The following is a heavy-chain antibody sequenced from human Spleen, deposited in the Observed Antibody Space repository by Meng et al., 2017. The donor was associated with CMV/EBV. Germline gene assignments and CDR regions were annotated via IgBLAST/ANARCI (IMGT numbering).Heavy chain of an antibody. Sequence: KASGYTFDSFSISWVRQAPGQGLEWMGWISTYSGNTNYAQSLHDRVTLTTDTSTTTAYMDLRSLTSEDTAIYYCVRDAYGGNGAFDYWGQGTLVTVSS. D-gene: IGHD4-23*01. CDR2: ISTYSGNT. V-gene: IGHV1-18*01. CDR1: GYTFDSFS. CDR3: VRDAYGGNGAFDY. J-gene: IGHJ4*02.